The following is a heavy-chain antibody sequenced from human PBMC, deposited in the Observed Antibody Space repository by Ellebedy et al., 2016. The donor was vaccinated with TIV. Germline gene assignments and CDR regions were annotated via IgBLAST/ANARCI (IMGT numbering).Heavy chain of an antibody. Sequence: AASVKVSCKASGYTFTDYYIHWVRQAPGQGLEWMGWINPNSGGTNYAQKFQGSVTMTRDTSISTAYMELSSRRSDGTAGYYCARSITGTIDYWGQGTLVTVSS. J-gene: IGHJ4*02. D-gene: IGHD1-20*01. CDR1: GYTFTDYY. V-gene: IGHV1-2*02. CDR3: ARSITGTIDY. CDR2: INPNSGGT.